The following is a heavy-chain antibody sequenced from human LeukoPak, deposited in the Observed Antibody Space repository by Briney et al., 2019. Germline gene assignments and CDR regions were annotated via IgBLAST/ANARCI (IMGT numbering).Heavy chain of an antibody. CDR2: ISSSSSYT. Sequence: GGSLRLSCAASGFTFSDYYMNWIRQAPREGLEWVSYISSSSSYTNYADSVKGRFTISRDNAKKSLYLQMNSLRAEDTAVYYCARILAVASFHPFDYWGQGTLVTVSS. CDR1: GFTFSDYY. V-gene: IGHV3-11*03. D-gene: IGHD6-19*01. J-gene: IGHJ4*02. CDR3: ARILAVASFHPFDY.